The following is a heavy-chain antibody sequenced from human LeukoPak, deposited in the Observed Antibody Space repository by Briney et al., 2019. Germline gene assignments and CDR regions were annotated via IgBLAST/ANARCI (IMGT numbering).Heavy chain of an antibody. CDR1: GGSISSYY. D-gene: IGHD2-2*01. Sequence: SETLSLTCTVSGGSISSYYWSWIRQPPGKGLVWIGYIYYSGSTNYNPSLKSRVTISVDTSKNQFSLKLSSVTAADTAVYYCARAQGYCSSTSCYDAFDYWGQGTLVTVSS. CDR2: IYYSGST. J-gene: IGHJ4*02. CDR3: ARAQGYCSSTSCYDAFDY. V-gene: IGHV4-59*01.